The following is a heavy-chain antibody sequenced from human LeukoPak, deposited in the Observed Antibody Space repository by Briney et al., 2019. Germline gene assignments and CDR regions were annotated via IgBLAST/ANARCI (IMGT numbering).Heavy chain of an antibody. CDR1: GGTFSSYA. CDR2: IIPIFGTA. CDR3: ARDSSGWYAPFDY. Sequence: GASVKVSCKASGGTFSSYAISWVRQAPGQGLEWMGGIIPIFGTANYAQKFQGRVTITADESTSTAYMELSSLRSEDTAVYYCARDSSGWYAPFDYWGQGTLVTVSS. J-gene: IGHJ4*02. V-gene: IGHV1-69*13. D-gene: IGHD6-19*01.